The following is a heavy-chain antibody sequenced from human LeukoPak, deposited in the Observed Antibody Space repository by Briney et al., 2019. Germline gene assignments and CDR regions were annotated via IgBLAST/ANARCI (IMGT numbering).Heavy chain of an antibody. V-gene: IGHV3-23*01. CDR3: AKRMTVRGSWDTSGDAFDI. D-gene: IGHD3-22*01. CDR1: GFTFSNYA. Sequence: GGSLRLSCAASGFTFSNYAINWVRQAPGKGLKWVSCISATGDSTYYADSVKGRFTISRDNSKNTLDLEMNSLRAEDTALYYRAKRMTVRGSWDTSGDAFDIWGQGTMVTVSS. CDR2: ISATGDST. J-gene: IGHJ3*02.